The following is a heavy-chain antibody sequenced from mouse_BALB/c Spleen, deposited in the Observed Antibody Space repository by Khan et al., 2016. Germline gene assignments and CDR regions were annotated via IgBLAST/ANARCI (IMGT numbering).Heavy chain of an antibody. CDR3: ASSTQSFYAMDY. D-gene: IGHD1-1*01. J-gene: IGHJ4*01. CDR2: IDPFNGGT. CDR1: GYSFTSYY. V-gene: IGHV1S135*01. Sequence: EVQLQESGPELMKPGASVQISCKASGYSFTSYYMHWVKQSHGKSLEWIGYIDPFNGGTNYNQNFKGKATLTVDKSSSTAYMHLSSLTSEDSAVYYCASSTQSFYAMDYWGQGTSVTVSS.